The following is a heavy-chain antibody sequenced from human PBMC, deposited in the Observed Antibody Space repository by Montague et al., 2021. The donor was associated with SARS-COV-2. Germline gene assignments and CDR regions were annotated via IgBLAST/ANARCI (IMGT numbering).Heavy chain of an antibody. J-gene: IGHJ4*02. D-gene: IGHD3-22*01. CDR3: VVVVVTGGEYYFDV. CDR1: GGSFSDYF. Sequence: SETLSLTCAVSGGSFSDYFWTWIRQPPGKGLEWIGEINHRGSTNYNPSLKSRVTISVDTSKNQFSLKMTSDSARGRQHINMVVVVVTGGEYYFDVWGQGTLVAVSS. CDR2: INHRGST. V-gene: IGHV4-34*01.